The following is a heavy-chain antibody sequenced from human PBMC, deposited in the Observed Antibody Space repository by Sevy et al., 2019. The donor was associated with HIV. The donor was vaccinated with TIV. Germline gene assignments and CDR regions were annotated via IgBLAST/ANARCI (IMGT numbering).Heavy chain of an antibody. D-gene: IGHD1-20*01. V-gene: IGHV1-2*02. CDR3: ARGYDWNDVYAFDI. J-gene: IGHJ3*02. Sequence: ASVKVSCKASGYTFTGHYMHWVRQAPGQGLEWMGWINPNSGGTYYAQKFQGRVSMTRDTSINTAYMELSRLRSDDTAVYYCARGYDWNDVYAFDIWGQGTTVTVS. CDR1: GYTFTGHY. CDR2: INPNSGGT.